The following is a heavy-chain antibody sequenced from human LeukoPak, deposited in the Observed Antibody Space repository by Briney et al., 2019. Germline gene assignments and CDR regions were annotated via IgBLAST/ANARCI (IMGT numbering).Heavy chain of an antibody. CDR2: IAHHGNNK. CDR3: ASSGGGSLAGDYFDY. J-gene: IGHJ4*02. Sequence: GGSLRLSCGASGFTFSSSAMHWVRQGPGKGLEWVAYIAHHGNNKYYADSVKGRFTISRDNSKGSPYLQMNSLRADDTAVYYCASSGGGSLAGDYFDYWGQGTLVTVSS. D-gene: IGHD1-26*01. CDR1: GFTFSSSA. V-gene: IGHV3-30*02.